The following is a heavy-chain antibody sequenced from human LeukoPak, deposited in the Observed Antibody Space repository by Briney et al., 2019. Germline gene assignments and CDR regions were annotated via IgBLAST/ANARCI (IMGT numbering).Heavy chain of an antibody. V-gene: IGHV1-8*02. CDR1: GYTFTGYY. J-gene: IGHJ4*02. CDR2: MNPNSGNT. Sequence: ASVKVSCKASGYTFTGYYMHWVRQAPGQGLEWMGWMNPNSGNTGYAQKFQGRVTMTRNTSISTAYMELSSLRSEDTAVYYCARGPAVGYWGQGTLVTVSS. CDR3: ARGPAVGY. D-gene: IGHD6-13*01.